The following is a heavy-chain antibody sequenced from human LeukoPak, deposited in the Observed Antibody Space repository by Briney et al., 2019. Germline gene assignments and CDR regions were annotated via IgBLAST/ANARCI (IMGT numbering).Heavy chain of an antibody. D-gene: IGHD1-1*01. J-gene: IGHJ4*02. CDR1: GLTFSTYE. CDR2: INSRGNTK. Sequence: GGSLRLSCAASGLTFSTYEMNWARQAPGKGLEWVSYINSRGNTKHYSDSVKGRFTVSRDNAKNSLYLQMNSLRAEDTAMYYCARDQNWSPDWWGQGTLVTVSS. CDR3: ARDQNWSPDW. V-gene: IGHV3-48*03.